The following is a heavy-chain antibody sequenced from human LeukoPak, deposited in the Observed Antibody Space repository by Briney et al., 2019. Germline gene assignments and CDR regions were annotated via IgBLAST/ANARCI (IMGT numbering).Heavy chain of an antibody. Sequence: PGGSLRLSCAGPGFTFSNYWMSWVRQAPGKGPEWVANIKQDGREKHYVDSVKGRFTISRDNAKSSLYLQMNSLRAEDTAVYYCTRDEAAATNWGQGTLVTVSS. V-gene: IGHV3-7*01. CDR2: IKQDGREK. CDR3: TRDEAAATN. CDR1: GFTFSNYW. D-gene: IGHD6-13*01. J-gene: IGHJ4*02.